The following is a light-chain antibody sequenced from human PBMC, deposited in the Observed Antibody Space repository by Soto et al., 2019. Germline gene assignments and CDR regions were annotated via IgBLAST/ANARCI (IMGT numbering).Light chain of an antibody. CDR1: QSVSSN. V-gene: IGKV3-15*01. Sequence: EIVMTQSPSTLSVSPGERATLSCRASQSVSSNLAWYQQKPGQAPRLLIYGASTRATGIPARFSGRGSGTEFTLTISSLQYDDFGIYYCQQYYNWHPITFGQGTRLEIK. J-gene: IGKJ5*01. CDR3: QQYYNWHPIT. CDR2: GAS.